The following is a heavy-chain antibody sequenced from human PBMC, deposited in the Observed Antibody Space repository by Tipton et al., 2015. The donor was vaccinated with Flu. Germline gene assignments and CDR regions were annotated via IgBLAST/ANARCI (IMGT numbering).Heavy chain of an antibody. CDR2: IYHSGTT. V-gene: IGHV4-38-2*02. D-gene: IGHD2-2*01. CDR3: ARDPSLGMPDYFDY. CDR1: GYSIRSAYY. J-gene: IGHJ4*02. Sequence: TLSFTCSVSGYSIRSAYYWGWVRRPPGKGLEWIGTIYHSGTTYYNPSLKSRLTISVDTSKKQFSLRLRSVTAADTAVYYCARDPSLGMPDYFDYWGQGTLVTASS.